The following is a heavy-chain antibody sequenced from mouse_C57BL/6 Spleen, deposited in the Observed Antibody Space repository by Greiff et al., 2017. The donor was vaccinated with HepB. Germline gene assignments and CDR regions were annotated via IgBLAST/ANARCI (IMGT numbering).Heavy chain of an antibody. CDR1: GFTFSSYA. J-gene: IGHJ4*01. V-gene: IGHV5-4*01. CDR2: ISDGGSYT. Sequence: DVMLVESGGGLVKPGGSLKLSCAASGFTFSSYAMSWVRQTPEKRLEWVATISDGGSYTYYPDNVKGRFTISRDNAKNNLYLQMSHLKSEDTAMYYCARDLQYDREAMDYWGQGTSVTVSS. D-gene: IGHD2-3*01. CDR3: ARDLQYDREAMDY.